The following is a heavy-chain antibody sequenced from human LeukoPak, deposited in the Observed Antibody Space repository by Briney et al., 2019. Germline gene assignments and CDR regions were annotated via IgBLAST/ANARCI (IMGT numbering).Heavy chain of an antibody. CDR2: ISNSGDTT. CDR1: EFAFSDYY. J-gene: IGHJ6*03. D-gene: IGHD6-13*01. Sequence: GESLRLSCAASEFAFSDYYMIWIRQAPGKGLEWVSYISNSGDTTHYVDSVRGRFTISRDSARNSLALQMDSLRVEDTAIYYCARGPRAAVGIYYYYMDVWGKGTTVTVSS. CDR3: ARGPRAAVGIYYYYMDV. V-gene: IGHV3-11*04.